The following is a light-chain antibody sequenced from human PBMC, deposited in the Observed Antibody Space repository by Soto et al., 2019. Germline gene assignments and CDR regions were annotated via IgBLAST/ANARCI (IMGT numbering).Light chain of an antibody. J-gene: IGKJ1*01. Sequence: DIQMTQSPSTLPASVGDRVTITCRASQTIGDWLAWYQQKPGKVPKLLMYKVSTLEGGVPSRFSGSGSGTEFTLTISSLQPDDFATYYCQQSHFYWTFGQGTKVEIK. CDR1: QTIGDW. CDR3: QQSHFYWT. V-gene: IGKV1-5*03. CDR2: KVS.